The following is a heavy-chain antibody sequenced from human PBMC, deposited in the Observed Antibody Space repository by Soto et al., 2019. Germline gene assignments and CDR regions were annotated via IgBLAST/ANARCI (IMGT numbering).Heavy chain of an antibody. V-gene: IGHV1-3*01. CDR3: ARERGRQYYGSGSYYRSLAPWFDP. Sequence: VKVSCKASGYTFTSYAMHWVRQAPGQRLEWMGWINAGNGNTKYSQKFQGRVTITRDTSASTAYMELSSLRSEDTAVYYCARERGRQYYGSGSYYRSLAPWFDPWGQGTLVTVSS. J-gene: IGHJ5*02. CDR1: GYTFTSYA. D-gene: IGHD3-10*01. CDR2: INAGNGNT.